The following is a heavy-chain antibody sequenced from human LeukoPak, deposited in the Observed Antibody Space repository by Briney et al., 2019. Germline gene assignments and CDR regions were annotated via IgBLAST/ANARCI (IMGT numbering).Heavy chain of an antibody. CDR1: GGSISSGGYY. J-gene: IGHJ4*01. Sequence: PSETLSLTCTVSGGSISSGGYYWSWIRQPPGKGLEWIGYIYHSGSTYYNPSLKSRVTISVDRSKNQFSLKLSSVTAADTAVYYCARGGVTTNWGQGTLVTVSS. D-gene: IGHD4-17*01. V-gene: IGHV4-30-2*01. CDR2: IYHSGST. CDR3: ARGGVTTN.